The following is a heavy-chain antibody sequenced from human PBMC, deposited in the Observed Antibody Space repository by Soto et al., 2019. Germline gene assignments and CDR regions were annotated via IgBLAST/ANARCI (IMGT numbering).Heavy chain of an antibody. D-gene: IGHD1-20*01. Sequence: SETLSLTCTVSGASISVHSYYWTWIRQPPGEGLEWIGSSYYSGTTYFNPSLKSRATISVDTSKNQFSLRLTSVTAADTAIYYRTRRYNWNDNYFDTWGQGALVTVSS. J-gene: IGHJ5*02. V-gene: IGHV4-39*01. CDR1: GASISVHSYY. CDR3: TRRYNWNDNYFDT. CDR2: SYYSGTT.